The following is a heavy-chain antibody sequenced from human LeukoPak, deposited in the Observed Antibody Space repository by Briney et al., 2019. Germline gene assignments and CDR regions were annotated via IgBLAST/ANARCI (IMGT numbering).Heavy chain of an antibody. Sequence: PSETLSLTCAVYGGSFSGYYWSWIRQPPGKGLEWIGEINHSGSTNYNPSLKSRVTISIDTSKNQFSLKLSSVTAADTAVYYCARGASGSYYYYFDYWGQGTLVTVSS. J-gene: IGHJ4*02. CDR3: ARGASGSYYYYFDY. D-gene: IGHD1-26*01. CDR2: INHSGST. CDR1: GGSFSGYY. V-gene: IGHV4-34*01.